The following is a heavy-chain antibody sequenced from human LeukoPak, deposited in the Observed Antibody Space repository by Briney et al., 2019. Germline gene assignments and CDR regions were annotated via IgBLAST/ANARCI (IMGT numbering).Heavy chain of an antibody. CDR3: TTGKTYDSSAYYTRF. D-gene: IGHD3-22*01. CDR2: IKGTTADGTT. V-gene: IGHV3-15*01. J-gene: IGHJ4*02. Sequence: GGSLRLSCELSGIPFIDAWMSWVRQAPGKGLEWVGRIKGTTADGTTAYAAPVKGRFIISRDDSQRMVYLQMNSLKTEDTAVYYCTTGKTYDSSAYYTRFWGQGTLVTVSS. CDR1: GIPFIDAW.